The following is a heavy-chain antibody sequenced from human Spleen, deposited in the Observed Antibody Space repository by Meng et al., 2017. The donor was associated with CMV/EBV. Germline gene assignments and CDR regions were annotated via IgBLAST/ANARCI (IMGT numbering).Heavy chain of an antibody. D-gene: IGHD1-1*01. CDR1: GYTFTGYS. CDR2: INPNSGAT. CDR3: ATPPGTTGTRGY. J-gene: IGHJ4*02. Sequence: CKASGYTFTGYSMHWVRQAPGHGLEWMGWINPNSGATNFAQKFQGRVTMTRDTSITTAFMELSRVRSDDTALYYCATPPGTTGTRGYWGQGTLVTVSS. V-gene: IGHV1-2*02.